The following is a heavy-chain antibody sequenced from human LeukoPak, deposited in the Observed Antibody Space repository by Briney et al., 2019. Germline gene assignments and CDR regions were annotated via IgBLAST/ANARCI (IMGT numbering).Heavy chain of an antibody. Sequence: SLKVSSKASAGTFTSYAISWVREAPGQGLEWMGGFIPIFGTANYAQNFQGRVTITADESTSTAYMQLSSLRSEDTAVYYCARAVLRYFDWLQPNWFDSWGQGTLVTVSS. CDR3: ARAVLRYFDWLQPNWFDS. CDR1: AGTFTSYA. D-gene: IGHD3-9*01. J-gene: IGHJ5*01. CDR2: FIPIFGTA. V-gene: IGHV1-69*01.